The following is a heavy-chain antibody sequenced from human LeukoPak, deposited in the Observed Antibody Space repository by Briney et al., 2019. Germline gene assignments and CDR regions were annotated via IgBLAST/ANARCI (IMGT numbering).Heavy chain of an antibody. Sequence: ASVKVSCKASGYTFTGYYMHWVRQAPGQGLEWMGWINPNSGGTNYAQKFQGWVTMTRDTSISTAYMELSRLRSDDTAVYYCAREVWERITIFGGHDYYYYYYMDVWGKGTTVTVSS. J-gene: IGHJ6*03. V-gene: IGHV1-2*04. CDR3: AREVWERITIFGGHDYYYYYYMDV. CDR1: GYTFTGYY. D-gene: IGHD3-3*01. CDR2: INPNSGGT.